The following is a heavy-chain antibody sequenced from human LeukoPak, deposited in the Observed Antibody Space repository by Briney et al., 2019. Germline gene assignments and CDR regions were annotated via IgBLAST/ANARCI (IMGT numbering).Heavy chain of an antibody. CDR1: GFTFHRHW. J-gene: IGHJ4*02. CDR3: ARILYFGF. D-gene: IGHD3-10*01. CDR2: ITNSGTTI. Sequence: GGSLRLSCAASGFTFHRHWMSLVRQAPGKGLECVSYITNSGTTIYYADSVKGRFTISRDNAKNSLYLQMNSLRAEDTAVYYCARILYFGFWGQGTLVTVSS. V-gene: IGHV3-48*04.